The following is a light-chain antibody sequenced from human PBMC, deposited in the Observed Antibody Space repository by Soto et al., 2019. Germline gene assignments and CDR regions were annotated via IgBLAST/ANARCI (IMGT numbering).Light chain of an antibody. CDR2: GAS. Sequence: EIVLTQSPGTLSLSPGDEATLSCRASQSISSKFLAWYQQKRGQAPRLLIYGASILQSGVPSGFSGSGFGTDFTLTISSLRAEDFAIYFCQQTKSYPSTFGGGTRVEI. J-gene: IGKJ4*01. CDR1: QSISSKF. V-gene: IGKV3-20*02. CDR3: QQTKSYPST.